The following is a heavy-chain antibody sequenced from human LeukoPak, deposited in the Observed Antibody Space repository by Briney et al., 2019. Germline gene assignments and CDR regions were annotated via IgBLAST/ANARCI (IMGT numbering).Heavy chain of an antibody. V-gene: IGHV1-2*06. D-gene: IGHD1-14*01. CDR3: ARLDGTGRSQIMIDY. CDR1: GYTFAGYY. CDR2: INPNSGGT. Sequence: ASVKVSCKASGYTFAGYYIHWVRQAHGQGLEWMGRINPNSGGTNSAQKFQGRVTMTWDTSVNTAYLELGSLRSDDTAVYYCARLDGTGRSQIMIDYWGQGTLVTVSS. J-gene: IGHJ4*02.